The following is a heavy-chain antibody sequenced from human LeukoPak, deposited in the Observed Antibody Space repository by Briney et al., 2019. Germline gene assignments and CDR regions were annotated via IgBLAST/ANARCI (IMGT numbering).Heavy chain of an antibody. J-gene: IGHJ4*02. D-gene: IGHD2-2*01. CDR3: ARDERRYCSSTSCRLVDY. CDR2: ISYDGSNK. V-gene: IGHV3-30*04. CDR1: GFTFSSYA. Sequence: PGGSLRLSCAASGFTFSSYAMHWVRQAPGKGLEWVAVISYDGSNKYYADSVKGRFTISRDNSKNTLYLQMNSLRAEDTAVYYCARDERRYCSSTSCRLVDYWGQGTLVTVSS.